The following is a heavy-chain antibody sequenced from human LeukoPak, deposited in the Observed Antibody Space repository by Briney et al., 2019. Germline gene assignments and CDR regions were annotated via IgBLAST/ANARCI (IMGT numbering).Heavy chain of an antibody. V-gene: IGHV3-30*18. CDR1: GFTFGSYG. J-gene: IGHJ6*02. D-gene: IGHD6-13*01. Sequence: GGSLRLSCAASGFTFGSYGMHWVRQAPGKGLEWVAVISYDGSNKYYADSVKGRFTISRDNSKNTLYLQMNSLRAEDTAVYYCAKESQYSSSWTYRYYYYGMDVWGQGTTVTVSS. CDR2: ISYDGSNK. CDR3: AKESQYSSSWTYRYYYYGMDV.